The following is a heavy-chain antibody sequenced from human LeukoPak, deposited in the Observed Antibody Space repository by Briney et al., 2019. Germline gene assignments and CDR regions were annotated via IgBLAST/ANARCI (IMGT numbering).Heavy chain of an antibody. CDR2: ISSSSSNI. CDR1: GFTFSSYS. V-gene: IGHV3-48*04. CDR3: ARFQSNREDAFDI. Sequence: GGSLRLSCAASGFTFSSYSMNWVRQAPGKGLEWVSYISSSSSNIYYADSVKGRFTISRDNAKNSLYLQMNSLRAEDTALYYCARFQSNREDAFDIWGQGTMVTVSS. J-gene: IGHJ3*02.